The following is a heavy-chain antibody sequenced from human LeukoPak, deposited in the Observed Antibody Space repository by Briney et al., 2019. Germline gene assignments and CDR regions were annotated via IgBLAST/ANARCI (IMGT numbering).Heavy chain of an antibody. V-gene: IGHV3-23*01. CDR3: AKDPRYCSSTSCHEEGYFDY. CDR1: GFTFSSYA. J-gene: IGHJ4*02. Sequence: GGSLRLSCAASGFTFSSYAMSWVRQAPGKGLEWVSAISGSGGSTYYADSVKGRFTISRDNSKNTLYLQMNSLRAEDTAVYYCAKDPRYCSSTSCHEEGYFDYWGQGTLVTVSS. CDR2: ISGSGGST. D-gene: IGHD2-2*01.